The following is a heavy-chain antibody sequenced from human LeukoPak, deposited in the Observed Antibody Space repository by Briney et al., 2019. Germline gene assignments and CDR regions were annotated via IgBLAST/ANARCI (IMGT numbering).Heavy chain of an antibody. V-gene: IGHV3-30*18. Sequence: GGSLRLSCAASGFTFSSYGMHWVRQAPGKGLEWVAVISYDGSNKYYADSVKGRFTISRDNSKNTLYLQMNSLRAEDTAVYYCAKRAPSGWFDPWGQGTLVTVSS. CDR3: AKRAPSGWFDP. CDR1: GFTFSSYG. D-gene: IGHD3-3*01. CDR2: ISYDGSNK. J-gene: IGHJ5*02.